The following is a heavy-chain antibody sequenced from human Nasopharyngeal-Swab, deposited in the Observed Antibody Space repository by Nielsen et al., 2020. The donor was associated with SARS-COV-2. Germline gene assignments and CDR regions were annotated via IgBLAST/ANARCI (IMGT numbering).Heavy chain of an antibody. J-gene: IGHJ6*02. Sequence: RQAPGKGLEWIGYIYYTGSTYCNPSLKSRVTISVDTSKNQFSLKLTSVTAADTAVYYCARGGYYCSSTSCYYYSGYYYGMDVWGQGTTVTVSS. D-gene: IGHD2-2*01. CDR2: IYYTGST. CDR3: ARGGYYCSSTSCYYYSGYYYGMDV. V-gene: IGHV4-31*02.